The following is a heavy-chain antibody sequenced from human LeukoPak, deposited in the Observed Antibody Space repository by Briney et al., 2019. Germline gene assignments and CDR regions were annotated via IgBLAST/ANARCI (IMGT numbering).Heavy chain of an antibody. CDR3: ARARGYSGYESKWYYYGMDV. V-gene: IGHV3-23*01. Sequence: PGGSLRLSCAASGFTFSSYAMSWVRQAPGKGLEWVSGISGSGDNTYYADSVKGRFTISRDNSKNTLYVQMNSLRAEDTAVYYCARARGYSGYESKWYYYGMDVWGQGTTVTVSS. J-gene: IGHJ6*02. CDR2: ISGSGDNT. CDR1: GFTFSSYA. D-gene: IGHD5-12*01.